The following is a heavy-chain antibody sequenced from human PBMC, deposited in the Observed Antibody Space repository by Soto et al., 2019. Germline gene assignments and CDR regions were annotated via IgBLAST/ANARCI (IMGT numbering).Heavy chain of an antibody. CDR1: GGSISSYY. Sequence: KPSETLSLTCTVSGGSISSYYWSWIRQPPGKGLEWIGYIYYSGSTNYNPSLKSRVTISVDTSKNQFSLKLSSVTAADTAVYYCARGSSGYYYVPLDYYYYYGMDVWGQGTTVTVSS. J-gene: IGHJ6*02. V-gene: IGHV4-59*01. CDR2: IYYSGST. D-gene: IGHD3-22*01. CDR3: ARGSSGYYYVPLDYYYYYGMDV.